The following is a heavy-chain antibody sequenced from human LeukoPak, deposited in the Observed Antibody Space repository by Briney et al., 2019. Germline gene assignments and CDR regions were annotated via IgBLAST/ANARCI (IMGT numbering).Heavy chain of an antibody. CDR3: AKPFSVTMVRGVITGAFDI. J-gene: IGHJ3*02. CDR2: SSGSGGST. V-gene: IGHV3-23*01. D-gene: IGHD3-10*01. Sequence: PGGSLRLSCAASGFTFSSYAMSWVRQAPGKGLEWVSASSGSGGSTYYADSVKGRFTISRDNSKNTLYLQMNSLRAEDTAVYYCAKPFSVTMVRGVITGAFDIWGQGTMVTVSS. CDR1: GFTFSSYA.